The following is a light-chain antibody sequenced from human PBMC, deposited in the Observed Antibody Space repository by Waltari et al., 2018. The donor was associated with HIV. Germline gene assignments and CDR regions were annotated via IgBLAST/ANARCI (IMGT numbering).Light chain of an antibody. Sequence: DIQLTQSPSFLSASVGDRVTITCRASQGISSYLAWYQQKPGKAPKLLIYAASTLQSGVPSRFSGSGSGTEFTLTISSLQPEDFATYDCQQLNSYFQITFGQGTRLEIK. CDR2: AAS. CDR3: QQLNSYFQIT. CDR1: QGISSY. J-gene: IGKJ5*01. V-gene: IGKV1-9*01.